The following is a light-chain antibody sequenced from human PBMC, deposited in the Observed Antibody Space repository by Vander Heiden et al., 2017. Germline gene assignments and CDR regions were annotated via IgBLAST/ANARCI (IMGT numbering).Light chain of an antibody. CDR2: GDS. Sequence: QPVLTRPPSGAGAPGQMVTISGSGSSSNIGAGYDVHWYQQLAGTAIKLLIEGDSKRPAGVPDGFAGSKSGTSASLAITGLQAEDEAEYYGQSYDSRLSAGVFGGGTKLTVL. CDR3: QSYDSRLSAGV. CDR1: SSNIGAGYD. J-gene: IGLJ3*02. V-gene: IGLV1-40*01.